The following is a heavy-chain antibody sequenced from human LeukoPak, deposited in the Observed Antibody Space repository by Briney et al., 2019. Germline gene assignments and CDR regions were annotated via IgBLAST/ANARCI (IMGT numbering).Heavy chain of an antibody. D-gene: IGHD4-11*01. CDR3: ARAKYSNCFDY. CDR1: GYSISSGYY. V-gene: IGHV4-38-2*02. CDR2: IYHSGST. Sequence: SETLSLTCTVSGYSISSGYYWGWIRQPPGKGLEWIGSIYHSGSTYYNPSLKSRVTISVDTSKNHFSLKLSSVTAADTAVYYCARAKYSNCFDYWGQGTLVTVSS. J-gene: IGHJ4*02.